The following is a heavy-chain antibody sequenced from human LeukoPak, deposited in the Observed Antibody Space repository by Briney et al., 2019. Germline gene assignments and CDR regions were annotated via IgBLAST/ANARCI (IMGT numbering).Heavy chain of an antibody. D-gene: IGHD3-10*01. V-gene: IGHV7-4-1*02. CDR3: ARGAGSGSYTRFGP. CDR1: GYTFTIYA. J-gene: IGHJ5*02. CDR2: INTDTGNP. Sequence: ASVKVSCKASGYTFTIYAINWVRQAPGQGLEWMGWINTDTGNPTYAQDLTGRFVFSLDTSVSTAYLQISSLKAEDTAVYCCARGAGSGSYTRFGPWGQGTLVTVSS.